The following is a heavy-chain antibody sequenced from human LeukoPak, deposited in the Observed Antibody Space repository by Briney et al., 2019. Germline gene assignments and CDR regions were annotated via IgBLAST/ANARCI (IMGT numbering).Heavy chain of an antibody. CDR1: GYFLIRGYY. Sequence: SETLSLTCTVSGYFLIRGYYWGWIRQPPGKGLEWIGRIYHSGSTYYNPSVKSRVTISIDTSKNPLSLKLSALTAEDTAVYYCASHPRYYASSGYRFDYWGQGTLVTVSS. CDR2: IYHSGST. V-gene: IGHV4-38-2*02. CDR3: ASHPRYYASSGYRFDY. J-gene: IGHJ4*02. D-gene: IGHD3-22*01.